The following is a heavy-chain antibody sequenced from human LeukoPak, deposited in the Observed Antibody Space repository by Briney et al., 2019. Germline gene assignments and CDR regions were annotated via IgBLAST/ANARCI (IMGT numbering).Heavy chain of an antibody. V-gene: IGHV3-48*02. Sequence: PGGSLRLSCAASGFTFSTYSMSWVRQAPGKGLEWVSYISSSSSTIYYADSVKGRFTMSRDNAKNSLYLQMNSLRDDDTAVYYCARSRRADYWGQGTLVTVSS. CDR3: ARSRRADY. J-gene: IGHJ4*02. CDR1: GFTFSTYS. CDR2: ISSSSSTI.